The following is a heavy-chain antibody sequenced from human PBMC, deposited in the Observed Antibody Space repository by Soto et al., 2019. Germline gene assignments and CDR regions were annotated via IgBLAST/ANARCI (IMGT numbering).Heavy chain of an antibody. CDR2: IDPSDSYT. D-gene: IGHD2-21*02. CDR3: ARQTAPLAYCGGDCYYNAFDI. V-gene: IGHV5-10-1*01. Sequence: PGESLKISCKGSGYSFTSYWISWVRQMPGKGPEWMGRIDPSDSYTNYSPSFQGHVTISADKSISTAYLQWSSLKASDTAMYYCARQTAPLAYCGGDCYYNAFDIWRQGTMVTVSS. J-gene: IGHJ3*02. CDR1: GYSFTSYW.